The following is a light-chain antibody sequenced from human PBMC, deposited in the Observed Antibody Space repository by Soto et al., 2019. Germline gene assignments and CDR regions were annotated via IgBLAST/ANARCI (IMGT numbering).Light chain of an antibody. J-gene: IGKJ4*01. V-gene: IGKV3-20*01. CDR2: GAS. Sequence: EIVLTQSPGTLSLSPGERGALSCRASQSVGGRHLAWYQQKPGQAPRLLIYGASTRATGIPDRFSGSGSGTDFTLTISRLEPEDFAVYYCQQYVTSPLLFGGGTKVEI. CDR1: QSVGGRH. CDR3: QQYVTSPLL.